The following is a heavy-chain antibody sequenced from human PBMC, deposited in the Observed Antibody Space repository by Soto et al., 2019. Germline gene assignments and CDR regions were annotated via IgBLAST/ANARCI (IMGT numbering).Heavy chain of an antibody. CDR3: ARHGAFYDFWSGSLDY. CDR2: IFYSGST. V-gene: IGHV4-39*01. Sequence: SETLSLTCTVSGGSISSGDYYWSWIRQPPGKGLEWIGYIFYSGSTYYNPSLKSRVTISVDTSKNQFSLKLSSMTAADTAVYYCARHGAFYDFWSGSLDYWGQGTLVTVSS. CDR1: GGSISSGDYY. J-gene: IGHJ4*02. D-gene: IGHD3-3*01.